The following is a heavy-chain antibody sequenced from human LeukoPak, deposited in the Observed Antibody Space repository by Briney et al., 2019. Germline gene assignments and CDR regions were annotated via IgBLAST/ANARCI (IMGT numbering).Heavy chain of an antibody. D-gene: IGHD1-14*01. V-gene: IGHV4-59*01. CDR1: GGSISSYY. Sequence: SETLSLTCTVSGGSISSYYWSWIRQPPGKGLEWIGYIYYSGSNNYNPSLKSRVTISVDTSKNQFSLKLSSVTAADTAVYYCARESNRAWAPGAFDIWGQGTMVTVSS. CDR3: ARESNRAWAPGAFDI. J-gene: IGHJ3*02. CDR2: IYYSGSN.